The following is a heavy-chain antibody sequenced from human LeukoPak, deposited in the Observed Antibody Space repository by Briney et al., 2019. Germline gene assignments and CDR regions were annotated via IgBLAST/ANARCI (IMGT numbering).Heavy chain of an antibody. CDR3: ARDTKELLEVRYFDY. Sequence: PSETLSLTCTVSGGSISSYYWSWIRQPPGKGLEWIGYIYYSGSTNYNPSLKSRVTISVDTSKNQFSLKLSSVTAADTAVYYCARDTKELLEVRYFDYWGQGTLVTVSS. J-gene: IGHJ4*02. V-gene: IGHV4-59*01. CDR1: GGSISSYY. CDR2: IYYSGST. D-gene: IGHD1-26*01.